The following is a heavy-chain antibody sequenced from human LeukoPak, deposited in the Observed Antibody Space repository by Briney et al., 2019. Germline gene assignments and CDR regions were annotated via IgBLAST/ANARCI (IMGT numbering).Heavy chain of an antibody. D-gene: IGHD6-13*01. CDR2: ISGSGGNT. J-gene: IGHJ4*02. V-gene: IGHV3-23*01. CDR3: AKDGRIAEDYFDY. Sequence: PGGSLRLSCAASGFTFSSYAMNWVRQAPGKGPEWVSAISGSGGNTNYADSVKGRFTISRDNSKNTLYLQMDSLRAEDTALYYCAKDGRIAEDYFDYWGQGTLVTVSS. CDR1: GFTFSSYA.